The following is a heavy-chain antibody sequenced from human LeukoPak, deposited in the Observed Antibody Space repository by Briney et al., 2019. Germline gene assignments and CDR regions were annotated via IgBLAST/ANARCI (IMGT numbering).Heavy chain of an antibody. V-gene: IGHV3-48*01. CDR2: ISDSGAM. D-gene: IGHD5-12*01. CDR3: ARDGGYRGYDADC. J-gene: IGHJ4*02. Sequence: GGSLRISCAASGFTFSTYSMKWVRQAPGKGLEWVSYISDSGAMYYADSVRGRFTISRENAQNSLFLQMNSLRAEDTAVYYCARDGGYRGYDADCWGQGTLVTVSS. CDR1: GFTFSTYS.